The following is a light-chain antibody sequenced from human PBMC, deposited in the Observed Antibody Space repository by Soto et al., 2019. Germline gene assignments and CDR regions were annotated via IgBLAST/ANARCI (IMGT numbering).Light chain of an antibody. J-gene: IGKJ4*01. V-gene: IGKV4-1*01. CDR3: QQYFSLPLT. CDR1: QSVLYSSNNKNH. CDR2: WAS. Sequence: DIVMTQSPDSLAVSLGERATINCKSSQSVLYSSNNKNHLAWYQQKPGQPPKLIIYWASTRESGVPDRFSGSGSGTDFTLTISSLQAEDVAVYHCQQYFSLPLTCGGGTKVEIK.